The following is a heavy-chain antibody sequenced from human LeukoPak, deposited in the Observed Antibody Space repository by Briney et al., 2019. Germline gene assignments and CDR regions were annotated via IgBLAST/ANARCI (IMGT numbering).Heavy chain of an antibody. CDR1: GGSISSGSYY. V-gene: IGHV4-61*02. Sequence: KPSETLSLTCTVSGGSISSGSYYWSWSRQPAGKGLEWIGRIYTSGSTNYNPSLKSRVTISVDTSKNQFSLKLSSVTAADTAVYYCAREGGYYYDSSGYIYYFDYWGQGTLVTVSS. CDR3: AREGGYYYDSSGYIYYFDY. D-gene: IGHD3-22*01. CDR2: IYTSGST. J-gene: IGHJ4*02.